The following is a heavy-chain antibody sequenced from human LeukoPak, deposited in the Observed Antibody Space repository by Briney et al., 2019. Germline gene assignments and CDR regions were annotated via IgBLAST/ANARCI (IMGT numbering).Heavy chain of an antibody. CDR3: ARVGPLGYCSSTSCYALRSFGY. Sequence: ASVKVSCKASGYTFTSYGISGVRQAPGQRLEWMGWISAYYGNTNYAQKLQGRVTMTTDTSTSTAYMELRSLRSDDTAVYYCARVGPLGYCSSTSCYALRSFGYWGQGTLVTVSS. V-gene: IGHV1-18*01. CDR1: GYTFTSYG. J-gene: IGHJ4*02. D-gene: IGHD2-2*01. CDR2: ISAYYGNT.